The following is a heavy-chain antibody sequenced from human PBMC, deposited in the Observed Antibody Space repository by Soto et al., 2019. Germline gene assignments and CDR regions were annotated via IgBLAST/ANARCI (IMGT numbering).Heavy chain of an antibody. CDR2: IIPILGIA. CDR3: ARGGSLYWYFDL. Sequence: ASVKVSCKASGGTFSSYTIGWVRQAPGQGLEWMGRIIPILGIANYAQKFQGRVTITADKSTSTAYMELSSLRSEDTAVYYCARGGSLYWYFDLWGRGTLVTVSS. CDR1: GGTFSSYT. D-gene: IGHD1-26*01. J-gene: IGHJ2*01. V-gene: IGHV1-69*02.